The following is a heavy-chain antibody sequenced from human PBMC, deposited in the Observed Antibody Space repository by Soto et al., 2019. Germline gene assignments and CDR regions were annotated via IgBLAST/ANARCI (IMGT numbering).Heavy chain of an antibody. CDR3: AKDPINYYDSSGSAEYFQH. CDR2: ISYDGSNK. Sequence: GWSLRLSCAASGFTFSSYGMHWVRQAPGKGLEWVAVISYDGSNKYYADSVKGRFTISRDNSKNTLYLQMNSLRAEDTAVYYCAKDPINYYDSSGSAEYFQHWGQGTLVTASS. CDR1: GFTFSSYG. V-gene: IGHV3-30*18. D-gene: IGHD3-22*01. J-gene: IGHJ1*01.